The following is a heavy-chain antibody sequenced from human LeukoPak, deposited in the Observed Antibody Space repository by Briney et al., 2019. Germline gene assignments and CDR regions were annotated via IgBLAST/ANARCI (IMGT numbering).Heavy chain of an antibody. Sequence: GSLRLSCAASGFTFSSYAMSWVRQAPGKGLEYIGEIYRSGSTNYNPSLKSRVTISVDKSKNQFSLELNSVTAADTALYYCARNGAYSLANWGQGTLVTVSS. J-gene: IGHJ4*02. D-gene: IGHD2-8*01. CDR2: IYRSGST. V-gene: IGHV4-4*02. CDR1: GFTFSSYAM. CDR3: ARNGAYSLAN.